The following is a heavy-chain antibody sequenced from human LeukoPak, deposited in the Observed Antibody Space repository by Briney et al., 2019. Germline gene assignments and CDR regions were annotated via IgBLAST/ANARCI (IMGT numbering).Heavy chain of an antibody. D-gene: IGHD5-12*01. V-gene: IGHV4-34*01. CDR3: ARGRRVNIVATIGSFPHIYYYGMDV. J-gene: IGHJ6*02. Sequence: PSETLSLTCAVCGGSFSGYYWSWIRQPPGKGLEWIGEINHSGSTNYNPSLKSRVTISVDTSKNQFSLKLSSVTAADTAVYYCARGRRVNIVATIGSFPHIYYYGMDVWGQGTTVTVSS. CDR2: INHSGST. CDR1: GGSFSGYY.